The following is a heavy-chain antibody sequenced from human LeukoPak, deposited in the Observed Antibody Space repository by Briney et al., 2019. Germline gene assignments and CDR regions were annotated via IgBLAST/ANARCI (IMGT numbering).Heavy chain of an antibody. Sequence: PGGSLRLSCAASGFTFSSYAMSWVRQAPGKGLEWVSAISGSGGSTYYADSVKGRFTISRDNSKNTLYLQMNSLRAEDTAVYYCAKDRGPWDYPEYFDYWGQGTLVTVSS. J-gene: IGHJ4*02. CDR3: AKDRGPWDYPEYFDY. CDR2: ISGSGGST. V-gene: IGHV3-23*01. CDR1: GFTFSSYA. D-gene: IGHD3-10*01.